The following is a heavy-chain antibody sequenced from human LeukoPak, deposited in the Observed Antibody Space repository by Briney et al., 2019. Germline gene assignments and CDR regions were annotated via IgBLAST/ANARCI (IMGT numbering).Heavy chain of an antibody. D-gene: IGHD5-18*01. CDR1: GYSISSGYY. J-gene: IGHJ6*03. Sequence: SEPLTLTCTVPGYSISSGYYWGWIRYPPGDGLEWSGSIYHSGSTYYNPSLKTRVTMSVDTSKNQFSLKLRSLTAADTAVYYRARDTTMVYDIYYMDVWGKGTTVTVSS. CDR2: IYHSGST. CDR3: ARDTTMVYDIYYMDV. V-gene: IGHV4-38-2*02.